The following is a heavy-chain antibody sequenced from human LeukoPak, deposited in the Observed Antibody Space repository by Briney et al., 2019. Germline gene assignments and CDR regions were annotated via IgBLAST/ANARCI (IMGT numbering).Heavy chain of an antibody. CDR2: INPSGGST. V-gene: IGHV1-46*01. CDR1: GYTFTSYY. Sequence: ASVKVSCKASGYTFTSYYMHWVRQAPGQGLEWMGIINPSGGSTSYAQKFPGRVTMTRDTSTSTVYMELSSLRSEDTAVYYCAKTRHGYTEDDAFDIWGQGTMVTVSS. J-gene: IGHJ3*02. D-gene: IGHD5-12*01. CDR3: AKTRHGYTEDDAFDI.